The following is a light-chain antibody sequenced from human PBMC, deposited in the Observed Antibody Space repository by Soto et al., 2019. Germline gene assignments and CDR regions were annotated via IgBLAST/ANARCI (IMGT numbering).Light chain of an antibody. CDR2: AAS. CDR1: QSIASY. V-gene: IGKV1-39*01. J-gene: IGKJ2*01. CDR3: QQSYTSPH. Sequence: DIQMTQSPSSRSASVGDRVTITCRASQSIASYLNWYQQRPGKAPKLLIHAASTLQSGVPSRFSGSESESGTDFTLTISSLQPEDFATYYCQQSYTSPHFGQGTKVDI.